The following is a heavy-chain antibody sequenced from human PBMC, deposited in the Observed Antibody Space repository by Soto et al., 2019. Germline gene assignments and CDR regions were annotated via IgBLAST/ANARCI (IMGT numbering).Heavy chain of an antibody. D-gene: IGHD4-17*01. CDR3: ARTTTVTQIFSIEY. CDR2: IIPIFGTA. V-gene: IGHV1-69*13. J-gene: IGHJ4*02. CDR1: GGTFSSYA. Sequence: ASVKVSCKASGGTFSSYAISWVRQAPGQGLEWMGGIIPIFGTANYAQKFQGRVTITADESTSTAYMELSSLRSEDTAVYYCARTTTVTQIFSIEYWGQGTLVTVSS.